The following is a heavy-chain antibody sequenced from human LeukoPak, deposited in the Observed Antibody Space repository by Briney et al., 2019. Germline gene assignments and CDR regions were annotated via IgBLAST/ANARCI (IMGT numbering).Heavy chain of an antibody. Sequence: SETLSLTCAVYGGSFSGYYWSWIRQPPGKGLEWIGEINHSGSTNYNPPLKSRVTISVDTSKNQFSLKLSSVTAADTAVYYCARSIEDYYDSSGYGYWGQGTLVTASS. CDR2: INHSGST. D-gene: IGHD3-22*01. CDR3: ARSIEDYYDSSGYGY. J-gene: IGHJ4*02. CDR1: GGSFSGYY. V-gene: IGHV4-34*01.